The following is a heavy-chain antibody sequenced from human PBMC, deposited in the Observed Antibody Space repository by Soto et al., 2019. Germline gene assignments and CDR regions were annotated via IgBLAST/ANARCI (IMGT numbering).Heavy chain of an antibody. D-gene: IGHD1-26*01. CDR2: IYWDDGF. V-gene: IGHV2-5*02. J-gene: IGHJ3*02. CDR3: AHSGGSERIDTFDI. CDR1: GFSLSTSGVG. Sequence: QITLKESGPTLVKPTQTLTLTCTFSGFSLSTSGVGVGWIRQPPGKALEWLALIYWDDGFHYSPSLSSRLTITKDPSENQVVLTMTNMDPIDTATYYCAHSGGSERIDTFDIWGQGTMVTVSS.